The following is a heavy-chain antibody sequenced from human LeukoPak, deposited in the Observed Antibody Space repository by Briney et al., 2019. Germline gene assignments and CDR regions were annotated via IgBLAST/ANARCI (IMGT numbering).Heavy chain of an antibody. CDR1: GGSFSGYY. CDR2: INHSGST. Sequence: SETLSLTCAVYGGSFSGYYWSWLRQPPGKGLEWIGEINHSGSTNYNPSLKSRVTISVDTSKNQFSLKLSSVTAADTAVYYCARVPNHYYYGMDVWGQGTTVTVSS. CDR3: ARVPNHYYYGMDV. V-gene: IGHV4-34*01. J-gene: IGHJ6*02.